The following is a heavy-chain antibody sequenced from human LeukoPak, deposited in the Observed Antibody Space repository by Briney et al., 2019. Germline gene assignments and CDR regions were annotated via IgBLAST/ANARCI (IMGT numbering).Heavy chain of an antibody. V-gene: IGHV1-18*01. CDR2: VSPYNGNT. J-gene: IGHJ4*02. CDR1: GYTFTDYD. CDR3: ARNGRVRRVVKDLFEY. Sequence: ASVRVSCKTSGYTFTDYDITWVRQAPGQGLEWMGRVSPYNGNTYYSQRLQDRVTITKDTSTGTAYMDLRNLRTDDTAMYYCARNGRVRRVVKDLFEYWGQGTLVAVSS. D-gene: IGHD3-10*01.